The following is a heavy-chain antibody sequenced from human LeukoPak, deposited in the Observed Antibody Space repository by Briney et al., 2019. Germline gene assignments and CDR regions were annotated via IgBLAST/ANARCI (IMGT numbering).Heavy chain of an antibody. CDR3: ARDLIRITMVRGVLDY. V-gene: IGHV3-30-3*01. CDR1: GFTFSSYA. Sequence: GGSLRLSCAASGFTFSSYAMHWVRQAPGKGLEWVAVISYDGSNKYYADSVKGRFTISRDNSKNTLYLQMNSLRAEDTAVYYCARDLIRITMVRGVLDYWGQGTLVTVSS. D-gene: IGHD3-10*01. J-gene: IGHJ4*02. CDR2: ISYDGSNK.